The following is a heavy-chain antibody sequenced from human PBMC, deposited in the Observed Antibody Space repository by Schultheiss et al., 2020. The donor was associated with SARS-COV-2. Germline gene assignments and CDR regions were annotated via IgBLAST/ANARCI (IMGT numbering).Heavy chain of an antibody. V-gene: IGHV4-59*08. CDR3: ARGEYDILTGYPEGLFDY. CDR1: GGSFSGYY. Sequence: SETLSLTCAVYGGSFSGYYWRWIRQPPGKGLEWIGYIYYSGSTNYNPSLKSRVTISVDTSKNQFSLTLSSVTAADTAVYYCARGEYDILTGYPEGLFDYLGQGTLVTVSS. CDR2: IYYSGST. J-gene: IGHJ4*02. D-gene: IGHD3-9*01.